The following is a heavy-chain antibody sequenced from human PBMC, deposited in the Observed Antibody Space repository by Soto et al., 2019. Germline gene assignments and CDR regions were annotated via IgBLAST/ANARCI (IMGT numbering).Heavy chain of an antibody. J-gene: IGHJ4*02. D-gene: IGHD2-15*01. CDR3: ARHLCSGGSCHYFDY. CDR2: IYYSGST. V-gene: IGHV4-39*01. Sequence: QLQLQESGPGLVKPSETLSLTCTVSGGSISSSSYYWGWIRQPPGKGLEWIGSIYYSGSTYYNPSLKSRVTISVDTSKTQFSLKLSSVTAADTAVYYCARHLCSGGSCHYFDYWGQGTLVTVSS. CDR1: GGSISSSSYY.